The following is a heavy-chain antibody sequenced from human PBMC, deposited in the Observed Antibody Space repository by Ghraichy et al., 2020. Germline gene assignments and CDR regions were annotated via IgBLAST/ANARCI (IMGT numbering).Heavy chain of an antibody. CDR1: GYTFTSYY. V-gene: IGHV1-46*03. CDR2: INPSGGST. CDR3: ARDQTGTTFGYYYYGMDV. Sequence: ASVKVSCKASGYTFTSYYMHWVRQAPGQGLEWMGIINPSGGSTSYAQKFQGRVTMTRDTSTSTVYMELSSLRSEDTAVYYCARDQTGTTFGYYYYGMDVWGQGTTVTVSS. D-gene: IGHD1-1*01. J-gene: IGHJ6*02.